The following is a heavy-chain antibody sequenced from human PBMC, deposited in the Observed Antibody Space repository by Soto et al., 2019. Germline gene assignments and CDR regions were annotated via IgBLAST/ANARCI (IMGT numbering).Heavy chain of an antibody. CDR2: MNPNSGNT. CDR3: ASGLVNGYNSDY. J-gene: IGHJ4*02. D-gene: IGHD5-18*01. CDR1: GYSFTKFH. V-gene: IGHV1-8*01. Sequence: QVQLVQSGAEVRKPGASVKVSCKASGYSFTKFHIHWVRQAAGQGLEWMGWMNPNSGNTGYAQNFQGRVTMTRNTAINTAFMELSSLRSEDTALYFCASGLVNGYNSDYWGQGTLVTVSS.